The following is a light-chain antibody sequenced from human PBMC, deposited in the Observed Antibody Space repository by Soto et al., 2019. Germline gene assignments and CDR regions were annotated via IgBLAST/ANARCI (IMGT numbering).Light chain of an antibody. Sequence: EIVLTQSPATLSLSPGERATLSCRASQNVNSNLAWYQQKPGQAPRLLIYGASTRATGIPARFSGSGSGTEFTLTISSLQSEDFAVYFCQQYNNWPPITFGQGTRLEI. CDR1: QNVNSN. V-gene: IGKV3-15*01. CDR2: GAS. CDR3: QQYNNWPPIT. J-gene: IGKJ5*01.